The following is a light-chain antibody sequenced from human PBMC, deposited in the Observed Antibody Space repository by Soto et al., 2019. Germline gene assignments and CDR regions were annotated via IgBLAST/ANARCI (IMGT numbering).Light chain of an antibody. Sequence: IQLTQSPSSLSASVGDRVTITCRASQGISSYLAWYQQKPGKAPKLLIYAASTLQSGVPSRFSGSGSGTDFTLTISSLQTEDFATYYCHPLNSYPPTFGPGTKVDIK. J-gene: IGKJ3*01. CDR1: QGISSY. V-gene: IGKV1-9*01. CDR3: HPLNSYPPT. CDR2: AAS.